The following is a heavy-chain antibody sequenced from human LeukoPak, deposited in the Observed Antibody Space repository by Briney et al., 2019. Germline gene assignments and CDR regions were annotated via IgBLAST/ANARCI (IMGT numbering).Heavy chain of an antibody. CDR3: ARSNIVVEPAAIWFDY. J-gene: IGHJ4*02. V-gene: IGHV3-7*03. CDR1: GFTFSSYW. Sequence: GGSLRLSCAASGFTFSSYWMNWVRQAPGKGLEWVANIKQDGSEKYYADSVKGRFTISRDNAKNSLYLQMNSLRAEDTAVYYCARSNIVVEPAAIWFDYWGQGTLVTVSS. CDR2: IKQDGSEK. D-gene: IGHD2-2*01.